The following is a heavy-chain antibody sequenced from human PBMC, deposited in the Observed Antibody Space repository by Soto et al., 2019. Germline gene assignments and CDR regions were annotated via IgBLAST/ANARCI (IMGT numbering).Heavy chain of an antibody. CDR1: GGSISSYY. V-gene: IGHV4-59*01. CDR2: IYYSGST. J-gene: IGHJ4*02. Sequence: SETLSLTCTVSGGSISSYYWSWIRQPPGKGLEWIGYIYYSGSTNYNPSLKSRVTISVDTSKNQFSLKLSSVTAADTAVYYCARGEITPYCTNGVCHELYYFDYWGQGTLVTVSS. D-gene: IGHD2-8*01. CDR3: ARGEITPYCTNGVCHELYYFDY.